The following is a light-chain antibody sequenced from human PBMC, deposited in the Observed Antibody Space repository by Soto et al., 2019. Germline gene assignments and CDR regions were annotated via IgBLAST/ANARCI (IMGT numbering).Light chain of an antibody. CDR3: CSYGGRILVI. V-gene: IGLV2-14*01. CDR2: AVS. Sequence: QSVLTQPASVSGSPGQSFTISCTGTSSDIGGYNYVSWYQQYPGKAPRLLIYAVSNRPSGVSDRFSGSKSGNTASLTISGLQAEDEAHYYCCSYGGRILVIFGEGTKLTVL. J-gene: IGLJ2*01. CDR1: SSDIGGYNY.